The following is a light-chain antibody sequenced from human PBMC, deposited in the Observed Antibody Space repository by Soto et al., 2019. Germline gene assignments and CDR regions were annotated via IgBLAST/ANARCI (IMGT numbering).Light chain of an antibody. V-gene: IGKV3-11*01. J-gene: IGKJ1*01. CDR2: DAS. CDR3: QQRSDSPLT. Sequence: EIVLTQSPAAQALSRVQGANLSCRASQSVSSYLACYQQKPGQAPTLLTYDASNRATGIPARFSGSGSGTDFTLPTSSLQAEDFAVEYYQQRSDSPLTFGQGTKVDIK. CDR1: QSVSSY.